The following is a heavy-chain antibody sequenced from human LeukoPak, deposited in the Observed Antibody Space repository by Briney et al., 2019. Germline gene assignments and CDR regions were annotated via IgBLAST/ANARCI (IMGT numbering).Heavy chain of an antibody. CDR3: ARVRTLGYYYDSSVYSSAEYFQH. J-gene: IGHJ1*01. D-gene: IGHD3-22*01. Sequence: ASVKVSCKASGYTFTGYYMHWVRQAPGQGLEWMGWINPNSGGTNYAQKFQGRVTMTRDTSISTAYMELSRLRSDDTAVYYCARVRTLGYYYDSSVYSSAEYFQHWGQGTLVTVSS. CDR2: INPNSGGT. CDR1: GYTFTGYY. V-gene: IGHV1-2*02.